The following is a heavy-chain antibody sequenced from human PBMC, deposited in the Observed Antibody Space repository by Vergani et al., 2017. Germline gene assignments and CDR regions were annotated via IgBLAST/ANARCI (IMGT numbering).Heavy chain of an antibody. D-gene: IGHD3-10*01. CDR1: GGSISSYY. Sequence: QVQLQESGPGLVKPSETLSLTCTVSGGSISSYYWSWIRQPPGKGLEWIGYIYYSGSTNYNPSLKSRVTISVDTSKNQFSLKLSSVTAADTAVYYCARDYYGSGSYNGFDPWGQGTLVTVSS. CDR3: ARDYYGSGSYNGFDP. J-gene: IGHJ5*02. CDR2: IYYSGST. V-gene: IGHV4-59*01.